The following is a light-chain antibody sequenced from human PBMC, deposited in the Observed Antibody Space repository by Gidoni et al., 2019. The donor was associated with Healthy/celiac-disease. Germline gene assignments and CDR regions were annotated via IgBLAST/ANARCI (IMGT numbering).Light chain of an antibody. Sequence: LLLPHSPATLSLSPGERATLSCRASQSVSRYLAWYQQKPGQAPRLLVDDASNRATGIPARFSGSGSGTDFTLTISSLEPEDFAGYYCRQRSNWPLTFGGGTKVEIK. CDR3: RQRSNWPLT. J-gene: IGKJ4*01. CDR2: DAS. CDR1: QSVSRY. V-gene: IGKV3-11*01.